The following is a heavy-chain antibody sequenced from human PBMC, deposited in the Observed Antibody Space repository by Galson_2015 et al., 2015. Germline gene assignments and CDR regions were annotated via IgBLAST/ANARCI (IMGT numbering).Heavy chain of an antibody. CDR3: AMAALDY. CDR2: ISSSSTI. CDR1: GLSVSSNY. Sequence: SLRLSCAASGLSVSSNYMNWVRQAPGKGLEWVSYISSSSTIYYADSVKGRFTIPRDNAKNSLYLQMNSLRAEDTAVYYCAMAALDYWGQGTLVTVSS. J-gene: IGHJ4*02. V-gene: IGHV3-69-1*01.